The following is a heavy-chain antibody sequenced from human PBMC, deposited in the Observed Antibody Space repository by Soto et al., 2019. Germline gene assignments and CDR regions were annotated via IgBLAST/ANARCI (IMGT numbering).Heavy chain of an antibody. Sequence: GGSLRLSCAASGFTFSSYSMNWVRQAPGKGLEWVSYISSSSSTIYYADSVKGRFTISRDNAKNSLYLQMNSLRAEDTAVYYCARDLWFGDLDLWGQGTLVTVSS. CDR2: ISSSSSTI. J-gene: IGHJ4*02. D-gene: IGHD3-10*01. CDR3: ARDLWFGDLDL. CDR1: GFTFSSYS. V-gene: IGHV3-48*01.